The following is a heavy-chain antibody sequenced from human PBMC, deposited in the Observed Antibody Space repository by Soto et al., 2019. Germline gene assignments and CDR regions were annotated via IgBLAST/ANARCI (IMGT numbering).Heavy chain of an antibody. CDR1: GFTFTSSA. D-gene: IGHD3-22*01. CDR3: AAFPTYYYDSSGYYFDY. J-gene: IGHJ4*02. Sequence: SVKVSCKASGFTFTSSAVQWVRQARGQRLEWIGWIVVGSGNTNYAQKFQERVTITRDMSTSTANKEMSSLRSEDTAVYYCAAFPTYYYDSSGYYFDYWGQGTLVTVSS. V-gene: IGHV1-58*01. CDR2: IVVGSGNT.